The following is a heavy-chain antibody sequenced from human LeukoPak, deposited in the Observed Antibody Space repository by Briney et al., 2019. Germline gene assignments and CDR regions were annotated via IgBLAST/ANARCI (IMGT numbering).Heavy chain of an antibody. Sequence: GASVKVSCKASGYTFTGYYMHWVRQAPGQGLERMGWINPNSGGTNYAQKFQGRVTMTRDTSISTAYMELSRLRSDDTAVYYCARAAAGTGNLFDYWGQGTLVTVSS. V-gene: IGHV1-2*02. D-gene: IGHD6-13*01. CDR1: GYTFTGYY. CDR3: ARAAAGTGNLFDY. CDR2: INPNSGGT. J-gene: IGHJ4*02.